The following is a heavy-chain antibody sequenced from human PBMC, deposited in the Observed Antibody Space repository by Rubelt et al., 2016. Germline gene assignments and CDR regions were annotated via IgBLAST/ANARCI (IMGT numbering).Heavy chain of an antibody. D-gene: IGHD6-13*01. CDR3: ARDSAAAAYFDY. Sequence: QVQLVESGGGVVQPGRSLRLSCAASGFTFSSYAMHWVRQAPGKGLEWVAVISYDGSNKYYADSVKGRFTISRDNSKNTLYLQMNSLRAEDTAVYYCARDSAAAAYFDYWGQGTLVTVSS. J-gene: IGHJ4*02. V-gene: IGHV3-30*04. CDR1: GFTFSSYA. CDR2: ISYDGSNK.